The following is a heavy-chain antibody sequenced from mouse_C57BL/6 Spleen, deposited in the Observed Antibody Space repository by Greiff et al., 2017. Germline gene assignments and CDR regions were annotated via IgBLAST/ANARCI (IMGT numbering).Heavy chain of an antibody. V-gene: IGHV1-63*01. CDR3: ARSGYYGSSNYFDY. Sequence: QVQLQQSGAELVRPGTSVKMSCKASGYTFTNYWIGWAKQRPGHGLEWIGDIYPGGGYTNYNEKFKGKATLTADKSSSTAYMQFSSLTSEDSAIYYCARSGYYGSSNYFDYWGQGTTRTVSS. J-gene: IGHJ2*01. CDR2: IYPGGGYT. CDR1: GYTFTNYW. D-gene: IGHD1-1*01.